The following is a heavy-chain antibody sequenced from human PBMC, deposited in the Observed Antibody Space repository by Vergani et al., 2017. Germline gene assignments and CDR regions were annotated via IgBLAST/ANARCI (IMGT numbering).Heavy chain of an antibody. CDR2: IRYDGSNK. J-gene: IGHJ4*02. CDR1: GFTFSSYS. CDR3: AKGRQRGYYFDY. D-gene: IGHD6-25*01. Sequence: QVQLVESGGGVVQPGGSLRLSCAASGFTFSSYSMHWVRQAPGKGLEWVAFIRYDGSNKYYADSVKGRFTISRDNSKNTLYLQMNSLRAEDTAVYYCAKGRQRGYYFDYWGQGTLVTVSS. V-gene: IGHV3-30*02.